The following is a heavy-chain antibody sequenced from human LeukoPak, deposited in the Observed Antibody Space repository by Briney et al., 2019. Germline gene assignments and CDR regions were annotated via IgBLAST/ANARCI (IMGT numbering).Heavy chain of an antibody. J-gene: IGHJ6*04. CDR3: AELGITMIGGV. CDR1: GFTFSRYS. CDR2: INQDGSEK. Sequence: GGSRRLSCTDSGFTFSRYSMSWVRQAPGKGLEWVANINQDGSEKYSVDSVKGRFTISRDNAKNSLYLQMNSLRAEDTAVYYCAELGITMIGGVWGKGTTVTISS. V-gene: IGHV3-7*01. D-gene: IGHD3-10*02.